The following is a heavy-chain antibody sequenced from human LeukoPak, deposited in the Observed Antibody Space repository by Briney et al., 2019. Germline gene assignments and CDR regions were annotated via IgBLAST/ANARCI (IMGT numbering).Heavy chain of an antibody. CDR1: GFTFSGYE. J-gene: IGHJ4*02. D-gene: IGHD5-18*01. Sequence: GGSLRLSCAASGFTFSGYEMHWVRQAPGKGLEWVPCIIASGSTIYYADSVKGRFTISRDNARNSLYLQMNSLRAEDTAVYYCARDGPGYSFDYWGQGTLVTVSS. V-gene: IGHV3-48*03. CDR3: ARDGPGYSFDY. CDR2: IIASGSTI.